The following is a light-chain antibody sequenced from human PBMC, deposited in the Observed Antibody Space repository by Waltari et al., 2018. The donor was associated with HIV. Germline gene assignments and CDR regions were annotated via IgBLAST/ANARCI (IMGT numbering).Light chain of an antibody. Sequence: IVMTQSPRSLSVTAGEPASISCRSSQSLLHSNGYDYLDWYVQKPVQSPQLLIYLTSNRASGVPDRCSGSGAGTNFTLKITRVEAEDVGVYYCMQALQTLTFGGGTRVEI. CDR2: LTS. CDR1: QSLLHSNGYDY. CDR3: MQALQTLT. J-gene: IGKJ4*01. V-gene: IGKV2-28*01.